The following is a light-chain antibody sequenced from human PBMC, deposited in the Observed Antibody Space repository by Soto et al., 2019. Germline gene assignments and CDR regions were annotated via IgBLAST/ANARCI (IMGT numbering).Light chain of an antibody. CDR3: QQNYRTPGT. J-gene: IGKJ1*01. V-gene: IGKV1-39*01. CDR1: QTIRNF. Sequence: DVQVTQSPSSLSASVGDRVTITCRSSQTIRNFLNWYQQKPGKAPKVLIYDASTLRSGFPSRFSGGGSGTDFTLTISSLQPEDFATYYCQQNYRTPGTFGQGTKVEIK. CDR2: DAS.